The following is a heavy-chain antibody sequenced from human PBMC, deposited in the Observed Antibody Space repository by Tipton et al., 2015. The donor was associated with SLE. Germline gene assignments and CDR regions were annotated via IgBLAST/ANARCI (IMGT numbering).Heavy chain of an antibody. Sequence: TLSLTCTVSGGSISGYYWSWVRQPAGKGLEWIGRIYTSASTIYNPSLKSRVTLSSDTPKNQFSLRVRSVTAADTAVYFCARGHYDYVKGYFDYWGQGTLVTVSS. CDR3: ARGHYDYVKGYFDY. D-gene: IGHD3-16*01. J-gene: IGHJ4*02. V-gene: IGHV4-4*07. CDR1: GGSISGYY. CDR2: IYTSAST.